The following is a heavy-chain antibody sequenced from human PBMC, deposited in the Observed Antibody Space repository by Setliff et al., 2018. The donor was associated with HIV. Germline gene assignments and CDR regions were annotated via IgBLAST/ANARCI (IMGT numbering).Heavy chain of an antibody. CDR3: ARGLGGGFSLDAFDI. CDR2: ISPTGIT. D-gene: IGHD2-15*01. J-gene: IGHJ3*02. V-gene: IGHV4-34*01. CDR1: GGPFNVHN. Sequence: SETLSLTCAVYGGPFNVHNWNWVRQAPGKGLEWIGDISPTGITNYSPSLESRVSISVDTSRSQFSLTVRSLTAADTAIYYCARGLGGGFSLDAFDIWDRGTMVTVS.